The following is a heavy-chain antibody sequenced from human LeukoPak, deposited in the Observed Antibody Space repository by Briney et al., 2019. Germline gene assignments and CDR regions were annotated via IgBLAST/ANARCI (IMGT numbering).Heavy chain of an antibody. CDR1: GYTFTSYD. CDR2: MNPNSGNT. CDR3: ARGGNYDFWSGYYPTGYYYYGMDV. J-gene: IGHJ6*02. V-gene: IGHV1-8*01. D-gene: IGHD3-3*01. Sequence: ASVKVSCMASGYTFTSYDINWVRQATGQGLEWMGWMNPNSGNTGYAQKFQGRVTMTRNTSISTAYMELSSLRSEDTAVYYCARGGNYDFWSGYYPTGYYYYGMDVWGQGTTVTVSS.